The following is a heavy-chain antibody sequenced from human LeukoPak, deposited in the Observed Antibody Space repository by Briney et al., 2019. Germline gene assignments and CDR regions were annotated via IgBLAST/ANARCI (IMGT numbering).Heavy chain of an antibody. CDR1: DGSKSSSSCSWGSSCY. V-gene: IGHV4-39*07. D-gene: IGHD2-2*01. Sequence: PSETLSLICTASDGSKSSSSCSWGSSCYWGRIRQPPGKGLEWIGEINQSGSTNYNPSPKSRVTISVDTSKKQFSLRLSPVTAADTAVYYCAAGCSSTSCYWYYYTDVWGKGTTVTVSS. J-gene: IGHJ6*03. CDR3: AAGCSSTSCYWYYYTDV. CDR2: INQSGST.